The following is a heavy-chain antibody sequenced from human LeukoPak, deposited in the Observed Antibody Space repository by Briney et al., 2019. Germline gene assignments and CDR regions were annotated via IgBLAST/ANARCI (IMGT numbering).Heavy chain of an antibody. V-gene: IGHV5-51*01. D-gene: IGHD6-13*01. CDR3: ARLRGDSSSWYYFDH. J-gene: IGHJ4*02. Sequence: GESLKISCKGSGYSFTYYWIAWVRQMPGKGLEWMGIIDPADSYTKYSPSFQGQVTISADKPISTAYLQWSSLKASDTAMYYCARLRGDSSSWYYFDHWGQGTLVTVSS. CDR2: IDPADSYT. CDR1: GYSFTYYW.